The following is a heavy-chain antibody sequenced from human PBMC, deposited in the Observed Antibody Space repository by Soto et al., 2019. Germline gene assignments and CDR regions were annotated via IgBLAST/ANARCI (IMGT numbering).Heavy chain of an antibody. CDR1: GGSISSGGYY. D-gene: IGHD6-19*01. CDR2: IYHSGST. Sequence: PSETLSLTCTVSGGSISSGGYYWSWIRQPPGKGLEWIGYIYHSGSTYYNPSLKSRVTISVDRSKNQFSLKLSSVTAADTAVYYCARSPYSSGLEAFPLDYWGQGTLVTVSS. V-gene: IGHV4-30-2*01. J-gene: IGHJ4*02. CDR3: ARSPYSSGLEAFPLDY.